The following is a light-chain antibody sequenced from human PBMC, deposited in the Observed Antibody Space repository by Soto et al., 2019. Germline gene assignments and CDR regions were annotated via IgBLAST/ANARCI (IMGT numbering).Light chain of an antibody. CDR2: EAS. CDR3: QQSHITQYS. V-gene: IGKV1-39*01. CDR1: QNIRTY. Sequence: DIQMTQSPSSLSASVGDRVTITCRASQNIRTYVNWYQQKPGRAPKLLIFEASRLQSGVPSRFSGSGSGTDFTLTITSLQREDFATYYCQQSHITQYSFGQGTKVDIK. J-gene: IGKJ2*03.